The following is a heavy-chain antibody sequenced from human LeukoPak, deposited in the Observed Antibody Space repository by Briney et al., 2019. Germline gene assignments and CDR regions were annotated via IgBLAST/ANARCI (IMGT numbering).Heavy chain of an antibody. V-gene: IGHV3-21*01. CDR1: GFTFSSYS. CDR2: ISSSSSYI. Sequence: GGSLRLSCAASGFTFSSYSMNWVRQAPGEGLEWVSSISSSSSYIYYADSVKGRFTISRDNAKNSLYLQMNSLRAEDTAVYYCARDGLGGATSDYWGQGTLVTVSS. D-gene: IGHD1-26*01. CDR3: ARDGLGGATSDY. J-gene: IGHJ4*02.